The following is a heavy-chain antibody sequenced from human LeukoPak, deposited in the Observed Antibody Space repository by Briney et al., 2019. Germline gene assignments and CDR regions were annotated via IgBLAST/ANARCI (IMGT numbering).Heavy chain of an antibody. D-gene: IGHD3-22*01. CDR2: IYYSGST. CDR1: GGSISSYY. J-gene: IGHJ4*02. CDR3: ARADDSSGYYYYDFDY. V-gene: IGHV4-59*01. Sequence: SETLSLTCTVSGGSISSYYWSWIRQPPGKGLEWIGYIYYSGSTNYNPSLKSRVTISVDTSKNQFSLKLSSVTAADTAVHYCARADDSSGYYYYDFDYWGQGTLVTVSS.